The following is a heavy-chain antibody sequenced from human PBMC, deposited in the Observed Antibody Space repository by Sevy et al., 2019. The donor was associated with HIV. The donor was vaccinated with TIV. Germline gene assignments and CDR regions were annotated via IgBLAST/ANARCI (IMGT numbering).Heavy chain of an antibody. CDR3: ARVGGYCSSTSCYEYYYYGMDV. CDR1: GFSFNSYD. V-gene: IGHV3-7*01. J-gene: IGHJ6*02. CDR2: IKQDGSEK. D-gene: IGHD2-2*01. Sequence: GGSLRLSCAASGFSFNSYDMNWVRQAPGKGLEWVANIKQDGSEKYYVDSVKGRFTISRDNAKNSLYLQMNGLRAEDTAVYYCARVGGYCSSTSCYEYYYYGMDVWGQGTTVTVSS.